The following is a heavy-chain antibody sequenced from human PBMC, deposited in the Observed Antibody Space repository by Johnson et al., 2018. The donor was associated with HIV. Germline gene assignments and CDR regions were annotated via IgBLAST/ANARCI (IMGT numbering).Heavy chain of an antibody. J-gene: IGHJ3*01. Sequence: VQLVESGGGLVQPGGSLRLSCAASGFTFSNYWMSWVRQAPGKGLEWVANIKQDGSEKYYVDSVKGRFTISRDNAKSSLYLQVNSLRAEDTAMYFCARDLMDSSDYPPDAFDVWGQGTMVTVSP. D-gene: IGHD3-22*01. V-gene: IGHV3-7*05. CDR2: IKQDGSEK. CDR3: ARDLMDSSDYPPDAFDV. CDR1: GFTFSNYW.